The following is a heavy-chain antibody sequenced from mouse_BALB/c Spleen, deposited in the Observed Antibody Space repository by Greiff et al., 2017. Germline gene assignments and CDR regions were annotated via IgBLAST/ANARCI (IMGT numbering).Heavy chain of an antibody. CDR2: ISSGGSYT. J-gene: IGHJ3*01. CDR1: GFTFSSYA. CDR3: ARRVTTGFAY. D-gene: IGHD2-2*01. V-gene: IGHV5-9-3*01. Sequence: EVQRVESGGGLVKPGGSLKLSCAASGFTFSSYAMSWVRQTPEKRLEWVATISSGGSYTYYPDSVKGRFTISRDNAKNTLYLQMSSLRSEDTAMYYCARRVTTGFAYWGQGTLVTVSA.